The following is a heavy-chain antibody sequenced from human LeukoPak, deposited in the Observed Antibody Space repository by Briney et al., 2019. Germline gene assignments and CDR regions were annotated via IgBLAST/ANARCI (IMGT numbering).Heavy chain of an antibody. V-gene: IGHV4-39*07. CDR3: ARIPRDVGAIEYFGLDV. D-gene: IGHD1-26*01. J-gene: IGHJ6*02. CDR2: IHYSGST. CDR1: GGSVSSSSSSYY. Sequence: SQTLSLTCTASGGSVSSSSSSYYWGWIRQPPGKGLEWIGSIHYSGSTSYNPSLKSRVTISLDTSKNQFSLKLTSVTAADTAVYYSARIPRDVGAIEYFGLDVWGQGTTVTVSS.